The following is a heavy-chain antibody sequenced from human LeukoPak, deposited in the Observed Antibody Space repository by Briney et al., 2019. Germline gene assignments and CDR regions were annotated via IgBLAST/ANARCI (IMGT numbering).Heavy chain of an antibody. J-gene: IGHJ5*02. CDR2: IYSGGTT. D-gene: IGHD1-26*01. Sequence: GGSLRLSCAASGFTVSSNDMSWVRQAPGKGLEWVSVIYSGGTTYYADSVKGRFTISRDNSKNTLYLQMNSLRAEDTAVYFCARVGDGGSYWTNWFDPWGQGTLVTVSS. V-gene: IGHV3-53*01. CDR3: ARVGDGGSYWTNWFDP. CDR1: GFTVSSND.